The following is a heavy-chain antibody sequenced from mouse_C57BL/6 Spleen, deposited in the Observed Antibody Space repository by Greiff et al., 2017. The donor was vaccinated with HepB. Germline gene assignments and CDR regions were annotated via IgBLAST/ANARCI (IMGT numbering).Heavy chain of an antibody. CDR1: GYTFTSYW. J-gene: IGHJ1*03. CDR2: IYPSDSET. V-gene: IGHV1-61*01. D-gene: IGHD1-1*01. Sequence: QVQLQQPGAELVRPGSSVKLSCKASGYTFTSYWMDWVKQRPGQGLEWIGNIYPSDSETHYNQKFKDKATLTVDKSSSTAYMQLSSLTSEDSAVYYCAREGPIYYYGSSYCWYFDVWGTGTTVTVSS. CDR3: AREGPIYYYGSSYCWYFDV.